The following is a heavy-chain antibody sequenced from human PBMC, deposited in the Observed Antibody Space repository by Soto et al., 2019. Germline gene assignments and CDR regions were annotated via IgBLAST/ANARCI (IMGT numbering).Heavy chain of an antibody. CDR1: GFTFSSYA. D-gene: IGHD1-26*01. V-gene: IGHV3-23*01. CDR2: ISGSGGST. Sequence: GGSLRLSCAASGFTFSSYAMSWVRQAPGKGLGWVSAISGSGGSTYYADPVKGRFAISRDDSKQTAYLEMKSLRAEDTAVYYCGRDPYSGARYYLDLWGQGTQVTVSS. CDR3: GRDPYSGARYYLDL. J-gene: IGHJ4*02.